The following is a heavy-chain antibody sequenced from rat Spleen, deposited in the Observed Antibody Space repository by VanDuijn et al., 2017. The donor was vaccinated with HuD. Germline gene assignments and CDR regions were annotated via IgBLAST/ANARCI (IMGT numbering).Heavy chain of an antibody. J-gene: IGHJ4*01. CDR3: ARHGEDNNYVMDA. V-gene: IGHV5-29*01. CDR1: GFTFSDYY. Sequence: EVQLVESDGGLVQPGRSLKLSCVASGFTFSDYYMAWVRQAPTKGLEWVATISYDGSSTYYRDSVKGRFTISRDNAKSTLYLQMNSLRSEDTATYYCARHGEDNNYVMDAWGQGASVTVSS. D-gene: IGHD1-10*01. CDR2: ISYDGSST.